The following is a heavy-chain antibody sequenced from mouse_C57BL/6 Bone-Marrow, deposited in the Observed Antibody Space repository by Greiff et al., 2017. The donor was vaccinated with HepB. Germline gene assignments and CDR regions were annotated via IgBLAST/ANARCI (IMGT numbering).Heavy chain of an antibody. Sequence: VMLVESGPGLVQPSQSLSITCTVSGFSLTSYGVHWVRQSPGKGLEWLGVIWSGGSTDYNAAFISRLSISKDNSKSQVFFKMNSLQADDTAIYYCARGDYYGSSYGYFDVWGRGTTVTVSS. V-gene: IGHV2-2*01. J-gene: IGHJ1*03. CDR2: IWSGGST. D-gene: IGHD1-1*01. CDR1: GFSLTSYG. CDR3: ARGDYYGSSYGYFDV.